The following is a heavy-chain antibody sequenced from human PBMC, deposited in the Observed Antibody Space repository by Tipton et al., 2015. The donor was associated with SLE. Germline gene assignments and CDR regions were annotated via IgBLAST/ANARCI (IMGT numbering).Heavy chain of an antibody. CDR1: GYSFTSYW. CDR3: ARHTGYFGPFDY. J-gene: IGHJ4*02. D-gene: IGHD3-10*01. CDR2: IDPSDSYT. V-gene: IGHV5-10-1*01. Sequence: VQLVQSGAEVKKPGESLKISCKGSGYSFTSYWISGVRQMPGKGLEWMGRIDPSDSYTSYSPSFQGHVTLSADKSISTAYLQWSSLKASDTAMYYCARHTGYFGPFDYWGQGTLVTVSS.